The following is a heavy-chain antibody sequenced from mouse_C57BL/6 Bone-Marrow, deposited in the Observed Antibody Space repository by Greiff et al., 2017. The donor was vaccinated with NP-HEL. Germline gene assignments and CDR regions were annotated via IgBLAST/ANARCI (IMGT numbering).Heavy chain of an antibody. D-gene: IGHD2-5*01. V-gene: IGHV1-54*01. CDR3: ARDCSNDY. Sequence: VQLQQSGAELVRPGTSVKVSCKASGYAFTNYLIEWVKQRPGQGLEWIGVINPGSGGTNYNEKFKGKATLTADKSSSTAYMQLSSLTSEDSAVYFCARDCSNDYWGQGTTLTVSA. J-gene: IGHJ2*01. CDR2: INPGSGGT. CDR1: GYAFTNYL.